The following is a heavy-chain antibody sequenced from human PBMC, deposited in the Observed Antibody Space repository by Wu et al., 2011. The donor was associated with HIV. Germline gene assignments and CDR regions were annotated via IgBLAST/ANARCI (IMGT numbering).Heavy chain of an antibody. CDR2: IVPISGTT. CDR3: ARQADVGVAGNWFDS. V-gene: IGHV1-69*15. CDR1: GGTLSSYG. J-gene: IGHJ5*01. Sequence: QVQLVQSGAEMKKPGSSLKVSCKASGGTLSSYGFSWVRQAPGQGLEWMGRIVPISGTTHYARQFQDRVTFSADESTNTVYMEMTSVKSDDTAVFFCARQADVGVAGNWFDSWGQGTLVTVSS. D-gene: IGHD6-19*01.